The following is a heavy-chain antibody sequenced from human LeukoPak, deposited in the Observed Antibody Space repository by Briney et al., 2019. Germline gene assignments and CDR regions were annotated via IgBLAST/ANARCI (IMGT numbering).Heavy chain of an antibody. CDR2: IYYSGST. CDR1: GGSISSYY. J-gene: IGHJ5*02. Sequence: PSETLSLTCTVSGGSISSYYWSWIRQPPGKGLEWIGYIYYSGSTNYNPSLKSRVTISVDTSKNQFSLKLSSVTAADTAVYYCVRVTQQLVPRWYFGFDPWGQGTLVTVSS. V-gene: IGHV4-59*12. D-gene: IGHD6-6*01. CDR3: VRVTQQLVPRWYFGFDP.